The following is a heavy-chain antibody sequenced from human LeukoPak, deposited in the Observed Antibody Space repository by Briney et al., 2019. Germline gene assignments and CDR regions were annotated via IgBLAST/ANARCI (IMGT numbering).Heavy chain of an antibody. CDR1: GFIVSSNY. CDR3: ARDQYYDSGTYSYYYMDV. J-gene: IGHJ6*03. D-gene: IGHD3-10*01. V-gene: IGHV3-53*01. CDR2: IYNGGRT. Sequence: GGSLRLSCAASGFIVSSNYMSWVRQAPGKGLEWVSVIYNGGRTFYADSVRGRFTISRDNFKNTLFLQMNSLRAEDTAVYYCARDQYYDSGTYSYYYMDVWGKGTTVTVSS.